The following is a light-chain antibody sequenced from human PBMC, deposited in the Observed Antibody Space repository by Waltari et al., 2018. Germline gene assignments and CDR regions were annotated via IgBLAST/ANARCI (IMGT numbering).Light chain of an antibody. CDR1: SSDVGGYDY. V-gene: IGLV2-11*01. Sequence: QSALTQPRSVSGSPGQSVTISCTGTSSDVGGYDYVSWYRHHPGKAPQVMIYEVTKRPSGVPGRFSGSSSGNTASLTISGLQADDEATYYCCSYAGTYTYVLFGGGTKLTVL. J-gene: IGLJ2*01. CDR2: EVT. CDR3: CSYAGTYTYVL.